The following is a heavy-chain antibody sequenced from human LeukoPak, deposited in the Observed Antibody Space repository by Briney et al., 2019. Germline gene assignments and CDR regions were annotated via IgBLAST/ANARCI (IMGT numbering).Heavy chain of an antibody. Sequence: NYNHHFIHRVQQPHRQQLHLIALIHPSDGSTRYAQKFQGRVTMTRDMSTSTVYMELSSLRSEDTAVYYCARALPHRRLMDTTMEQHWFDPWGQGTLVTVSS. CDR2: IHPSDGST. CDR3: ARALPHRRLMDTTMEQHWFDP. D-gene: IGHD5-18*01. CDR1: NYNHHF. V-gene: IGHV1-46*02. J-gene: IGHJ5*02.